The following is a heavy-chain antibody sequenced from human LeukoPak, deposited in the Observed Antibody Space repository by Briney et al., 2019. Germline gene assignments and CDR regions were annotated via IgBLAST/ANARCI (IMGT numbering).Heavy chain of an antibody. Sequence: PSETLSLTCTVSGGSISNYHWTWIRQPAGKGLEWIGQIHTSGSTNYNPPLKSRGTMSIDTPENQVSLTIRSVTAADTAVYYCARRGISSGWSFDFWGQGALVTVSS. CDR2: IHTSGST. J-gene: IGHJ4*02. D-gene: IGHD6-19*01. CDR3: ARRGISSGWSFDF. V-gene: IGHV4-4*07. CDR1: GGSISNYH.